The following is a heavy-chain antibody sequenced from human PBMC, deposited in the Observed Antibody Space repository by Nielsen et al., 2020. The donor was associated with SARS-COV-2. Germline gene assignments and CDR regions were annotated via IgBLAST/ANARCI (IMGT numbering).Heavy chain of an antibody. Sequence: SETLSLTCTVSGGSISSYYWSWIRQPPGKGLEWIGYIYYSGSTNYNPSLKSRVTISVDTSKNQFSLKLSSVTAADTAVYYCARGTNWGANFDYWGQGTLVTVSS. CDR1: GGSISSYY. D-gene: IGHD7-27*01. CDR3: ARGTNWGANFDY. J-gene: IGHJ4*02. V-gene: IGHV4-59*12. CDR2: IYYSGST.